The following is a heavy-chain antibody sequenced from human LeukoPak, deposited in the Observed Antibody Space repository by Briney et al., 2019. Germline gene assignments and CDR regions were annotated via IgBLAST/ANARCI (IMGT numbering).Heavy chain of an antibody. Sequence: SETLSLTCTVSGGSISSYYWSWIRQPPGKGLEWIGYIYYSGSTNYNPSLKSRVTISVDTSKNQFSLKLSSVTAADTAVYYCARGRSLDYWGQGTLVTISS. CDR1: GGSISSYY. CDR3: ARGRSLDY. CDR2: IYYSGST. J-gene: IGHJ4*02. V-gene: IGHV4-59*01.